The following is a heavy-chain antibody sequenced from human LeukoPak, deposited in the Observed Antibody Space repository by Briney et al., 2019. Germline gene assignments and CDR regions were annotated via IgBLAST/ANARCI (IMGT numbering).Heavy chain of an antibody. D-gene: IGHD3-10*01. CDR3: ASILRSSSGYYFDY. CDR1: GFTVSTNY. V-gene: IGHV3-66*01. J-gene: IGHJ4*02. Sequence: GGSLRLSCAASGFTVSTNYMSWVRQAPGKGLEWVSVIYSGDTTFYADSVRGKFTISRDNSKNTLCLQMNSLRAEDTAAYYCASILRSSSGYYFDYWGQGTLVTVSS. CDR2: IYSGDTT.